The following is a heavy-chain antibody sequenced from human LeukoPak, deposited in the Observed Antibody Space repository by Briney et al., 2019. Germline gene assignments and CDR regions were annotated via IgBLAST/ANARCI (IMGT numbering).Heavy chain of an antibody. V-gene: IGHV4-34*01. CDR1: GGSFSGYY. Sequence: SETLSLTCAVYGGSFSGYYWSWIRQPPGKGLEWIGEINHSGSTNYNPSLKSRVTISVDTSKNQFSLKLSSVTAADTAVYYCARVNGQWLARGWYFDLWGRGTLVTVSS. J-gene: IGHJ2*01. D-gene: IGHD6-19*01. CDR2: INHSGST. CDR3: ARVNGQWLARGWYFDL.